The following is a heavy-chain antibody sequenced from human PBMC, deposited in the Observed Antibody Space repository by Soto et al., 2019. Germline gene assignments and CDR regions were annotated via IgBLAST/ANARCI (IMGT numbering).Heavy chain of an antibody. J-gene: IGHJ4*02. D-gene: IGHD2-2*01. V-gene: IGHV3-23*01. CDR2: ISGSGGST. CDR1: GFTFSSYA. Sequence: GGSLRLSCAASGFTFSSYAMSWVRQAPGKGLEWVSAISGSGGSTYYADSVKGRFTISRDNSKNTLYLQMNGLRAEDTAVYYCAKESIVVVPAAIVGLYYFDYWGQGTLVTVSS. CDR3: AKESIVVVPAAIVGLYYFDY.